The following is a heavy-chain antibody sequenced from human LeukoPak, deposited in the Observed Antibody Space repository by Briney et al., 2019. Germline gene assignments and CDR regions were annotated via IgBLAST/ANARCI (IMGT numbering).Heavy chain of an antibody. Sequence: SETLSLTCTVSGGLIRSSSYYWGWIRQPPGKGLEWIGNIYYSGSTYYSPSLKSRVTISVDTSKNQFSLKLSSVTAADTAVYYCARHRRHQGTDYWGQGTLVTVSS. J-gene: IGHJ4*02. CDR2: IYYSGST. V-gene: IGHV4-39*01. CDR3: ARHRRHQGTDY. D-gene: IGHD1-1*01. CDR1: GGLIRSSSYY.